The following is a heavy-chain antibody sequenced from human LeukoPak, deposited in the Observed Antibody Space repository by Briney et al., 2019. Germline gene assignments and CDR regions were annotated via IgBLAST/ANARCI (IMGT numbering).Heavy chain of an antibody. CDR3: ARQYCSSTSCSFDY. CDR1: GGSISSYY. V-gene: IGHV4-4*07. Sequence: SETLSLTCTVSGGSISSYYWSWIRQPAGKGLEWIGRIYASGSTNYNPSLKSRVTISVDTSKNQFSLKLSSVTAADTAVYYCARQYCSSTSCSFDYWGQGTLVTVSS. D-gene: IGHD2-2*01. J-gene: IGHJ4*02. CDR2: IYASGST.